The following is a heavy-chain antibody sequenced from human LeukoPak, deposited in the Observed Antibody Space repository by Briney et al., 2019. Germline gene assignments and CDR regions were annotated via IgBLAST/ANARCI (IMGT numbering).Heavy chain of an antibody. CDR1: GGSISGNY. D-gene: IGHD6-19*01. V-gene: IGHV4-59*01. Sequence: PSETLSLTCTVSGGSISGNYWTWIRQPPGKGLDYIGHVFYTGSTNYSPSLKSRVTISIDASKSHLSLKLTSVTAADTAVYYCARAVAVAGTFKFDFWGQGTLVTVSS. CDR2: VFYTGST. J-gene: IGHJ4*02. CDR3: ARAVAVAGTFKFDF.